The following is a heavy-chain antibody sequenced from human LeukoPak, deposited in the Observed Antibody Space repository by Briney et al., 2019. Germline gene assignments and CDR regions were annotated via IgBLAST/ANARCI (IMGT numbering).Heavy chain of an antibody. V-gene: IGHV4-59*12. CDR3: ARSLLWFGENWFDP. CDR1: GGSISSNY. J-gene: IGHJ5*02. D-gene: IGHD3-10*01. CDR2: IYYSGST. Sequence: SETLSLTCNVSGGSISSNYWSWIRQPPGKGLEWIGSIYYSGSTYYNPSLKSRVTISVDTSKNQFSLKLSSVTAADTAVYYCARSLLWFGENWFDPWGQGTLVTVSS.